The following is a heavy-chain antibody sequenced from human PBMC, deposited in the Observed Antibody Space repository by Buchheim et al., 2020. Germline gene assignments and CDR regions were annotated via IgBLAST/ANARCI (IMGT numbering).Heavy chain of an antibody. CDR1: GGSISSGSYY. Sequence: QVQLQESGPGLVKPSQTLSLTCTVSGGSISSGSYYWSWIRQPAGKGLEWIGRIYTSGSTNYNPSLKSRVTISVDTSKKQFSLKLSSVTAADTAVYYCARDQDDSSGYYLDYWGQGTL. D-gene: IGHD3-22*01. CDR3: ARDQDDSSGYYLDY. CDR2: IYTSGST. V-gene: IGHV4-61*02. J-gene: IGHJ4*02.